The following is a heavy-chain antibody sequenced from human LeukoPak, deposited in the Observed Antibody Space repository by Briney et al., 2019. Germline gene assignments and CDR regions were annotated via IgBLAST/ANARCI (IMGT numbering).Heavy chain of an antibody. V-gene: IGHV5-51*01. CDR2: IYPGDSDT. CDR3: ARLFPYGSGSFGFDY. D-gene: IGHD3-10*01. CDR1: GYSFTSYW. J-gene: IGHJ4*02. Sequence: PGESLQISCKGSGYSFTSYWIGWVRQLPGKGLEWMGIIYPGDSDTRYSPSFQGQVTISADKSISTAYLQWSSLKASDTAMYYCARLFPYGSGSFGFDYWGQGTLVTVSS.